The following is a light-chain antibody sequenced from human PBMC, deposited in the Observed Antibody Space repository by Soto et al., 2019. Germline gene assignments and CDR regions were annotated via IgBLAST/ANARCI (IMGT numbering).Light chain of an antibody. V-gene: IGLV3-21*04. CDR2: YDS. CDR3: QVWDIMTDNYV. J-gene: IGLJ1*01. CDR1: NIGNKR. Sequence: SYELTQSPSVSVAPEKTATITCGGNNIGNKRVHWYRQKPGQAPVLVISYDSDRPSGIPERFSGSNSGNTATLTISRVEAGDEADYYCQVWDIMTDNYVFGSGTKLTVL.